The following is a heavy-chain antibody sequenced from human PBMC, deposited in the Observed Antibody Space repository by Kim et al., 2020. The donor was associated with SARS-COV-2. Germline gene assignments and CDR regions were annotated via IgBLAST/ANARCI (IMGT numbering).Heavy chain of an antibody. V-gene: IGHV4-34*01. CDR3: ARGATIRPYCGSTSCYPLYYYGMDA. J-gene: IGHJ6*02. CDR1: GGSFSGYY. CDR2: INHSGST. D-gene: IGHD2-2*01. Sequence: SETLSLTCAVYGGSFSGYYWSWIRQPPGKGLEWIGEINHSGSTNYNPSLKSRVTISVDTSKNQFSLKLSSVTAADTAVYYCARGATIRPYCGSTSCYPLYYYGMDAWGQGTTVTVSS.